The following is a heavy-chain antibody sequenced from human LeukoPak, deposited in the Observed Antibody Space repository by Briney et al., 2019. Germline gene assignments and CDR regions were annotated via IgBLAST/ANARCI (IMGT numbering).Heavy chain of an antibody. Sequence: GGSLRLSCAASGFTFGDYYMSWVRQSPGKGLEWVSSITSSSSYTNYAHSVMGRFTISRANPMNSLFLQMNNLRAEDTAVYYCARVQTNSDWFYFDSWGQGTLVTVSS. CDR2: ITSSSSYT. CDR1: GFTFGDYY. CDR3: ARVQTNSDWFYFDS. V-gene: IGHV3-11*05. J-gene: IGHJ4*02. D-gene: IGHD3-9*01.